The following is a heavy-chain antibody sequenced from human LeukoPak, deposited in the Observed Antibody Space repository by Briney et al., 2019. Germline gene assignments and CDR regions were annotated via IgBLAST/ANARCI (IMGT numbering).Heavy chain of an antibody. J-gene: IGHJ3*02. CDR2: IIPIFGTA. Sequence: GASAKVSCKASGGTFSSYAISWVRQAPGQGLEWMGGIIPIFGTANYAQKFQGRVTITADESTSTAYMELSSLRSEDTAVYYCARVGCSSTSCYHPHAFDIWGQGTMVTVSS. V-gene: IGHV1-69*13. D-gene: IGHD2-2*01. CDR1: GGTFSSYA. CDR3: ARVGCSSTSCYHPHAFDI.